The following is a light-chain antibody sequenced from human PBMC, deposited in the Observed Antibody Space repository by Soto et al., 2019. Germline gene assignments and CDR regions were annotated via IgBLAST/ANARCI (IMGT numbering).Light chain of an antibody. CDR2: EVS. CDR1: SSDVGGYNF. Sequence: QSVLTQPASVSGSPGQSITISCTGTSSDVGGYNFVSWYQQHPGKAPKLMIYEVSNRPSGVSNRFSGSKSGNTASLTISGLQAEDEDDYYCSSYTSSTPLGYVFGTGTKVTVL. J-gene: IGLJ1*01. V-gene: IGLV2-14*01. CDR3: SSYTSSTPLGYV.